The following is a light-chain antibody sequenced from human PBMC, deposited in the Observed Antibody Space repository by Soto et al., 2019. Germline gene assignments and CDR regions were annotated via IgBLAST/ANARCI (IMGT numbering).Light chain of an antibody. J-gene: IGKJ1*01. CDR3: QQYGSSPTT. Sequence: EIVMTQSPATLSVSPGESATLSCGASQNVRNSYLACYQQKPGLAPRLIIYDASRRATGSPDRFSGSGAGTDFTLTISRLEPEDFAVYFCQQYGSSPTTFGQGTKVDIK. CDR1: QNVRNSY. V-gene: IGKV3D-20*01. CDR2: DAS.